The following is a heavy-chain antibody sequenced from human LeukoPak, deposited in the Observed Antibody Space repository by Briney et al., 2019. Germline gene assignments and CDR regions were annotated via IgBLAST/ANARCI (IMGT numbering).Heavy chain of an antibody. D-gene: IGHD1-26*01. CDR3: ARRGAGLVGDFDY. V-gene: IGHV1-2*02. J-gene: IGHJ4*02. Sequence: ASVTVSCTASGYTFTGYYMHWVRQAPGQGLEWMGWINPNSGGTNYAQKFQGRVTMTRDTSISTAYMELSRLRSDDTAVYYCARRGAGLVGDFDYWGQGTLVTVSS. CDR2: INPNSGGT. CDR1: GYTFTGYY.